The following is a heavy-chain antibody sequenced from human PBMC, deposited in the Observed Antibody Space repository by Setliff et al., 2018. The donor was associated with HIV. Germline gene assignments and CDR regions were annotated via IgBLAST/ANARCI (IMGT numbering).Heavy chain of an antibody. CDR2: MNPNSGDT. D-gene: IGHD7-27*01. CDR1: GYAFASYG. Sequence: ASVKVSCKASGYAFASYGLNWVRQAPGQGLEWMGWMNPNSGDTDYAQKFQGRVTMTRNTSIGAAYMELSSLRSEDTAVYYCARDETWGSLYYGLDVWGQGTTVTVSS. V-gene: IGHV1-8*02. J-gene: IGHJ6*02. CDR3: ARDETWGSLYYGLDV.